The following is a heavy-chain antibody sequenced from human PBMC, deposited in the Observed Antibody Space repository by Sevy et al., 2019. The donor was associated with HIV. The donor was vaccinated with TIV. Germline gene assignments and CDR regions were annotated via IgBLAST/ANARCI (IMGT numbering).Heavy chain of an antibody. CDR3: VKDHYDVLTGPYYFDY. V-gene: IGHV3-33*06. J-gene: IGHJ4*02. D-gene: IGHD3-9*01. CDR1: GFTFSSYG. CDR2: IWNDGSSK. Sequence: GGSLRLSCAASGFTFSSYGMHWVRQAPGKGLEWVAVIWNDGSSKYYADSVKGRFIISRDNSKNTVYLQMNSLRAEDTAVYYCVKDHYDVLTGPYYFDYWGQGTLVTVSS.